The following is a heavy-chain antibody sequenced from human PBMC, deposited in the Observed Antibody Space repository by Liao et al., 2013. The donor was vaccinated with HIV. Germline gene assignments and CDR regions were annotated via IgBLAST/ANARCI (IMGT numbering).Heavy chain of an antibody. Sequence: QVILQESGPGLLKPSTTLSLTCTVSGGSISSYSWSWVRQSVGSGLQWIGRVSPAGGANYNPSLRSRVTMSFDTSKNQFSLKLYSATAADTAVYFCARDSYYYDDSGLTRRGFIDLWGQGTLVTVSS. CDR2: VSPAGGA. D-gene: IGHD3-22*01. CDR3: ARDSYYYDDSGLTRRGFIDL. J-gene: IGHJ4*02. V-gene: IGHV4-4*07. CDR1: GGSISSYS.